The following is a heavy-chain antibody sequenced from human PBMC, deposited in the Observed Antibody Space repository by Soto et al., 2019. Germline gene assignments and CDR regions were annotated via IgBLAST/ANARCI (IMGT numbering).Heavy chain of an antibody. V-gene: IGHV4-4*02. Sequence: QVQLQESGPGLVKPSGTLSLTCAVSGGSISSNNWWRWVRQPPGKGLEWIGEIYYSGSTNYNPSLTSRVTISVDKSKNQFSLNLSSVTAADTAVYYCAAYASGRRGWFDPWGQGALVTVST. CDR1: GGSISSNNW. D-gene: IGHD2-15*01. CDR3: AAYASGRRGWFDP. CDR2: IYYSGST. J-gene: IGHJ5*02.